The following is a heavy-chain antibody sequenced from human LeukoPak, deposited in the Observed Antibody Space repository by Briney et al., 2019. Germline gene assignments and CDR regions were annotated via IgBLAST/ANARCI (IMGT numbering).Heavy chain of an antibody. CDR1: GFTFSSYS. Sequence: GGSLRLSCAASGFTFSSYSMNWVRQAPGKGLEWVSSISSSSSYIYYADSVKGRFTISKDNAKNSLYLQMNSLRAEDTAVYYCARERAAGSFDYWGQGTLVTVSS. V-gene: IGHV3-21*01. J-gene: IGHJ4*02. D-gene: IGHD6-13*01. CDR2: ISSSSSYI. CDR3: ARERAAGSFDY.